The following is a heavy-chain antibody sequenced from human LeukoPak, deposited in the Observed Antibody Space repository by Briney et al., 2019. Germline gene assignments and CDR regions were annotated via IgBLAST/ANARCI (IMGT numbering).Heavy chain of an antibody. CDR2: ISYDGSNK. J-gene: IGHJ4*02. CDR1: GFTFSSYG. Sequence: GRSLRLSCAASGFTFSSYGMHWVRQAPGKGLEWVAVISYDGSNKYYADSVKGRFTISRDNSKNTLYLQMNSLRAEDTAVYYCARAQGTDYYGSGTRVWGQGTLVTVSS. V-gene: IGHV3-30*03. D-gene: IGHD3-10*01. CDR3: ARAQGTDYYGSGTRV.